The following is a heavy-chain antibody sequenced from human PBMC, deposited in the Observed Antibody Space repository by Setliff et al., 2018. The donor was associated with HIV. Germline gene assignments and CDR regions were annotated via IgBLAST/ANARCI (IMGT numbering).Heavy chain of an antibody. CDR2: ISNSGIT. V-gene: IGHV4-59*11. D-gene: IGHD3-10*01. CDR1: GASIGSHY. Sequence: SETLSLTCSVSGASIGSHYWSWIRQPPGKGLEWIGSISNSGITYYSPSLKSRITIALDTSKNQFSLKLMSVSPADAAVYFCTRVFPHPYGNSWFVPWGQGTPVTVSS. J-gene: IGHJ5*02. CDR3: TRVFPHPYGNSWFVP.